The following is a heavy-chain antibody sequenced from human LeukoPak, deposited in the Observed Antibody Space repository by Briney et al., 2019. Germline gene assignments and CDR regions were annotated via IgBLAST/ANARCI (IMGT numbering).Heavy chain of an antibody. CDR1: GFTFSSYA. CDR3: ARVRSYGYDY. J-gene: IGHJ4*02. V-gene: IGHV3-64*01. Sequence: GGFLRLSCAASGFTFSSYAMSWVRQAPGKGLEWVSAISTDGGTTYYANSVKGRFTISRDNSKNTLYLQMGSLRAEDMAVYYCARVRSYGYDYWGQGSLVTVSS. D-gene: IGHD5-18*01. CDR2: ISTDGGTT.